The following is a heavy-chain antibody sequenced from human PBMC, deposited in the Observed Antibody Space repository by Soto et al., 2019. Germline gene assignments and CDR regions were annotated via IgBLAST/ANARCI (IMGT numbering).Heavy chain of an antibody. D-gene: IGHD3-10*01. J-gene: IGHJ3*02. CDR2: INSDGSST. CDR3: AREGTQGAFDI. CDR1: GFTFSSYW. Sequence: EVQLVESGGGLVQPGGSLRLSCAASGFTFSSYWMHWVRQAPGKGLVWVSRINSDGSSTSYADSVKGRLTISRDNAKNALYLQMNSLRPEDTAVYYCAREGTQGAFDIWGQGTMVTVSS. V-gene: IGHV3-74*01.